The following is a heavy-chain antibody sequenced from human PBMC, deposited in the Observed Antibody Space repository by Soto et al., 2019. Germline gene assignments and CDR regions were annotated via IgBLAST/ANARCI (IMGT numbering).Heavy chain of an antibody. CDR3: AKSMQLWLYHPPFDY. V-gene: IGHV3-23*01. CDR2: ISGSGGST. CDR1: GFTFSSYA. Sequence: EVQLLESGGGLVQHGGSLRLCCAASGFTFSSYAMSWVRQAPGKGLEWVSAISGSGGSTYYADSVKGRFTISRDNSKNTLYLQMNSLRAEDTAVYYCAKSMQLWLYHPPFDYWRQGTLVTVSS. J-gene: IGHJ4*02. D-gene: IGHD5-18*01.